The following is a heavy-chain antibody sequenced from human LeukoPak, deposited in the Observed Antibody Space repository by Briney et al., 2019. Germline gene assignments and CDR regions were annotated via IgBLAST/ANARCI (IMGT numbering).Heavy chain of an antibody. CDR3: AGDCSSTSCQPDGFDP. J-gene: IGHJ5*02. CDR1: GYTFTSYY. Sequence: ASVKVSCKASGYTFTSYYMHWVRQAPGQGLEWMGIINPSGGSTSYAQKFQGRVTMTRDTSTSTVYMELSSLRSEDTAVYYCAGDCSSTSCQPDGFDPWGQGTLVTVSS. CDR2: INPSGGST. V-gene: IGHV1-46*01. D-gene: IGHD2-2*01.